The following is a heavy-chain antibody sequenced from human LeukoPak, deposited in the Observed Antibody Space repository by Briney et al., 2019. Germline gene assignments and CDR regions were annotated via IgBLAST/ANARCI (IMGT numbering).Heavy chain of an antibody. J-gene: IGHJ4*02. D-gene: IGHD2-2*01. CDR2: ISYDGSNK. Sequence: GGSLRLSCAASGFTFSSYGMHWVRQAPGKGLEWVAVISYDGSNKYYADSVKGRFTISRDNSKNTLYLQMNSLRAEDTAVYYCAKGGGYHVVGSFDYWGQGTLVTVSS. CDR3: AKGGGYHVVGSFDY. V-gene: IGHV3-30*18. CDR1: GFTFSSYG.